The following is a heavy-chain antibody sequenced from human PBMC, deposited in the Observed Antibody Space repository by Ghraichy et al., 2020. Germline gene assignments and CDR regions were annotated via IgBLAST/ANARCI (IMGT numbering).Heavy chain of an antibody. CDR3: ARVVYYYGSGSLYGMDV. V-gene: IGHV1-69*02. D-gene: IGHD3-10*01. CDR2: IIPILGIA. J-gene: IGHJ6*02. Sequence: SVKVSCKASGGTFSSYTISWVRQAPGQGLEWMGRIIPILGIANYAQKFQGRVTITADKSTSTAYMELSSLRSEDTAVYYCARVVYYYGSGSLYGMDVWGQGTTVTVSS. CDR1: GGTFSSYT.